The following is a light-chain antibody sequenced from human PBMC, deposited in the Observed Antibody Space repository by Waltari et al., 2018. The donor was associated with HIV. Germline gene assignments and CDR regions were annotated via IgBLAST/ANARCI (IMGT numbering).Light chain of an antibody. CDR2: GAS. CDR1: EGIGNW. CDR3: QQTSSFPLT. J-gene: IGKJ2*01. Sequence: DIQMSQTPRSMSACVGDRFTMTCRAREGIGNWLGWYQQKWGKAPKLLILGASTWQSGVPSRLNSTGSDTSFSLTITVLHPEDCASYFCQQTSSFPLTLGPGTTLDI. V-gene: IGKV1-12*01.